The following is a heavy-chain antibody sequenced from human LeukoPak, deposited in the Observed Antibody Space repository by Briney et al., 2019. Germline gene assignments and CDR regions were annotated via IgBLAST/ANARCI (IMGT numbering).Heavy chain of an antibody. CDR3: ARGTYYDSSDAFDI. J-gene: IGHJ3*02. Sequence: GASVKVSCKASGYTFTSYDINWARQATGQGLEWMGWMNPNSGNTGYAQKFQGRVTMTRNTSISTAYMELSSLRSEDTAVYYCARGTYYDSSDAFDIWGQGTMVTVSS. CDR1: GYTFTSYD. V-gene: IGHV1-8*01. CDR2: MNPNSGNT. D-gene: IGHD3-22*01.